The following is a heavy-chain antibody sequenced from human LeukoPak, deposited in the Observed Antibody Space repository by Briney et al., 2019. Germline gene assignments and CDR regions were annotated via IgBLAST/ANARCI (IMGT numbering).Heavy chain of an antibody. J-gene: IGHJ3*02. Sequence: SETLSLTCTVSGGSISSYYWSWIRQPPGKGLEWIGYIYYSGSTNYNPSLKSRVTISVETSKNEFSLKLRSVTAADTAVYYCANLIRSPNAFDIWGQGTMVTVSS. CDR1: GGSISSYY. CDR2: IYYSGST. D-gene: IGHD1-14*01. CDR3: ANLIRSPNAFDI. V-gene: IGHV4-59*01.